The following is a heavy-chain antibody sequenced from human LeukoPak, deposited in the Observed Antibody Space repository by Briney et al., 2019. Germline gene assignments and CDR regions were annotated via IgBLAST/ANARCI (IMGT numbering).Heavy chain of an antibody. Sequence: WGSLRLSCAASGFTFSSYGMHWVRQAPGKGLEWVAFIRYDGSNKYYTNSVKGRFTISRDNSKNTLYLQMNSLRAEDTAVYYCAKGGYCTNGVCYNGYFDYWGQGTLVTASS. J-gene: IGHJ4*02. CDR1: GFTFSSYG. V-gene: IGHV3-30*02. CDR3: AKGGYCTNGVCYNGYFDY. D-gene: IGHD2-8*01. CDR2: IRYDGSNK.